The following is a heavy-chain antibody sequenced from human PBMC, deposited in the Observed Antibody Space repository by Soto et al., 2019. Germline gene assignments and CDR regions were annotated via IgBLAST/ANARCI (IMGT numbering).Heavy chain of an antibody. D-gene: IGHD2-2*01. V-gene: IGHV3-48*02. Sequence: PGGSLRLSCAASGFTFSSYSVNWVRQAPGKGLEWVSYISSSSSTIYYADSVKGRFTISRDNAKNSLYLQMNSLRDEDTAVYYCARAVVVPAAMSGYYYYYGMDVWGQGTTVTVS. CDR1: GFTFSSYS. J-gene: IGHJ6*02. CDR3: ARAVVVPAAMSGYYYYYGMDV. CDR2: ISSSSSTI.